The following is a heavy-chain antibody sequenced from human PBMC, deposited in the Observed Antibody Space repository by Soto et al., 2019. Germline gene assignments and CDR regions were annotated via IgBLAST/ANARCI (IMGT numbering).Heavy chain of an antibody. CDR1: GFTFSSYG. CDR3: AGENQLHNWFDP. Sequence: GGSLRLSCAASGFTFSSYGMHWVRQAPGKGLEWVAVIWYDGSNKYYADSVKGRFTISRDNSKNTLYLQMNSLRAEDTAVYYCAGENQLHNWFDPWGQGTLVTVSS. J-gene: IGHJ5*02. CDR2: IWYDGSNK. V-gene: IGHV3-33*01. D-gene: IGHD1-1*01.